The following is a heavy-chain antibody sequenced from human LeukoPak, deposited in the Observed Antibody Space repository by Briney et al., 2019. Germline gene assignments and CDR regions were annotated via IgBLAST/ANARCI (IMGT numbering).Heavy chain of an antibody. V-gene: IGHV3-9*01. CDR3: AKDISAMIVTVFDY. J-gene: IGHJ4*02. CDR1: GFTFDDYA. D-gene: IGHD3-22*01. CDR2: ISWNSGSI. Sequence: GGSLRLSCAASGFTFDDYAMHWVRQAPGKGLEWVSGISWNSGSISYADSVKGRFTISRDNAKNSLYLQMNSLRAEDTALYYCAKDISAMIVTVFDYWGQGTLVTVSS.